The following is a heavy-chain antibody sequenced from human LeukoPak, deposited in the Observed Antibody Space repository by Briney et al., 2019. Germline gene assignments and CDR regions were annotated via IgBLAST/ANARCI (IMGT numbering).Heavy chain of an antibody. CDR2: IIPIFGTA. D-gene: IGHD3-3*01. V-gene: IGHV1-69*13. CDR3: ASPSYDFWSGPPSTSYYGMDV. CDR1: GGTFSSYA. J-gene: IGHJ6*02. Sequence: LVKVSCKASGGTFSSYAISWVLQAPGQGLDWMGGIIPIFGTANYAQKFQGRVTITADESTSTAYMELSSLRSEDTAVYYCASPSYDFWSGPPSTSYYGMDVWGQGTTVTVSS.